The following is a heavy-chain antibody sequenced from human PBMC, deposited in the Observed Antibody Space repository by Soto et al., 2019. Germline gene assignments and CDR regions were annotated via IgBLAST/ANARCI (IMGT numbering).Heavy chain of an antibody. Sequence: QVQMVQSGAAVKKPGASVKVSCKASGHTFTGHHMHWVRQAPGQGLEWMGLIDLDIGDTKYAQKFQGWVTSTSDTSITTAYMELRGLGSDDTAVYYCELEPSGTAGFDYCGQGTLVTVSS. V-gene: IGHV1-2*04. CDR2: IDLDIGDT. CDR3: ELEPSGTAGFDY. CDR1: GHTFTGHH. J-gene: IGHJ4*02. D-gene: IGHD3-10*01.